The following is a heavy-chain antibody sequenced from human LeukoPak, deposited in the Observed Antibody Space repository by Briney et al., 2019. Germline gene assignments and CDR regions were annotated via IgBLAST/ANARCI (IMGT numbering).Heavy chain of an antibody. D-gene: IGHD3-10*01. CDR1: GFTFSSYA. CDR3: AREMVRGSVDY. J-gene: IGHJ4*02. Sequence: GGSLRLSCAASGFTFSSYAMSWVCQAPGKGLEWVAVIWYDGSNKYYADSVKGRFTISRDNSKNTLYLQMNSLRAEDTAVYYCAREMVRGSVDYWGQGTLVTVSS. V-gene: IGHV3-33*08. CDR2: IWYDGSNK.